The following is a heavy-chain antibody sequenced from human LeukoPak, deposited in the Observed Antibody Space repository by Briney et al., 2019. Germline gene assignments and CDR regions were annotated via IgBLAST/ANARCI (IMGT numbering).Heavy chain of an antibody. CDR3: ARRLRRMDRINAFDY. CDR1: GGSFSGYY. Sequence: SETLSLTCAVYGGSFSGYYWSWIRQPPGKGLEWIGEINHSGSTNYNPSLKSRVTISVDTSKNQFSLKLSSVTAADTAVYYCARRLRRMDRINAFDYWGQGTLVTVSS. V-gene: IGHV4-34*01. CDR2: INHSGST. J-gene: IGHJ4*02. D-gene: IGHD2-21*01.